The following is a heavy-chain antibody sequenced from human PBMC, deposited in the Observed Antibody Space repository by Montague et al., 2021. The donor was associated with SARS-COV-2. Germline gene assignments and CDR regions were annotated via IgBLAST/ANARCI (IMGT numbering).Heavy chain of an antibody. Sequence: SETLSLTCTVSVGSISNYYWTWIRQPPGKGLDWIGYIYESGSANYNPSLKSRSTISVNTSNNQFSLRLSSVTAADTAVYYCARAYCGGDCHVGPWGQGILVTVSS. CDR1: VGSISNYY. D-gene: IGHD2-21*02. J-gene: IGHJ5*02. CDR2: IYESGSA. CDR3: ARAYCGGDCHVGP. V-gene: IGHV4-59*01.